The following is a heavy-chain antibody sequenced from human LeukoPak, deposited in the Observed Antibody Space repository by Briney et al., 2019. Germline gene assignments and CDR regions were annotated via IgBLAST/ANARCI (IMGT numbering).Heavy chain of an antibody. CDR2: IIPIFGTA. Sequence: SVKVSCKASGGTFSSYTISWVRQAPGQGLEWMGRIIPIFGTANYAQKFQGRVTITADKSTSTAYMELSSLRSEDTAVYYCARDSGWFGELPIDYWGQGTLVTVSS. CDR1: GGTFSSYT. D-gene: IGHD3-10*01. J-gene: IGHJ4*02. V-gene: IGHV1-69*08. CDR3: ARDSGWFGELPIDY.